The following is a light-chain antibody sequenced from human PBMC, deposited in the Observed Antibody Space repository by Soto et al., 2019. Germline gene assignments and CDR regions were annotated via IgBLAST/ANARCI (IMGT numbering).Light chain of an antibody. CDR2: GAS. V-gene: IGKV3D-15*01. J-gene: IGKJ5*01. CDR1: QSISSN. Sequence: EIVLTQSPATLSVSPGERATLSCRASQSISSNLAWYQQKPGQAPRVLIYGASTRATGIPARFSGSGSGTEFILTISSLQSEDFEVYYCQQYYNWTITFGQGTRLEIK. CDR3: QQYYNWTIT.